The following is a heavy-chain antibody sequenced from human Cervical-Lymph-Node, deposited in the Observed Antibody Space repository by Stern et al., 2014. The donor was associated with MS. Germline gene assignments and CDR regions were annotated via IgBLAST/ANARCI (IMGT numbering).Heavy chain of an antibody. D-gene: IGHD2-2*02. J-gene: IGHJ4*02. Sequence: VQLVQSGAEVKKPGQSLKISCKGSGYSFTNSWIGWGRQMPGKGLELMGIISPVDSETRYSPSFQGQVTISADKSINTAYVQWTSLEASDTAMYYCARQGCATTSCHTIDSWGQGTLITVSS. CDR3: ARQGCATTSCHTIDS. CDR1: GYSFTNSW. CDR2: ISPVDSET. V-gene: IGHV5-51*01.